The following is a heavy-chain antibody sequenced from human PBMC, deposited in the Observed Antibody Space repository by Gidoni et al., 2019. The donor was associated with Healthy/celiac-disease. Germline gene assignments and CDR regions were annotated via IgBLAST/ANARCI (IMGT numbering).Heavy chain of an antibody. J-gene: IGHJ4*02. D-gene: IGHD6-13*01. V-gene: IGHV3-23*01. Sequence: EVPLLGSGGGLVQPGGSLRLSCAASGFTLSSYAMSWVRQAPGKGLESVSAMRGSGGSTYYAASVKGRSTTSSANSKHLPYLQRSSLSAEDTAVYYCATVDSSSCSSLLDYWGQGTLVTVSS. CDR3: ATVDSSSCSSLLDY. CDR1: GFTLSSYA. CDR2: MRGSGGST.